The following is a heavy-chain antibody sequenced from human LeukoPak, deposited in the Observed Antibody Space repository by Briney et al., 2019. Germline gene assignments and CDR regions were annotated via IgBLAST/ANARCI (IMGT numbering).Heavy chain of an antibody. D-gene: IGHD1-1*01. V-gene: IGHV1-18*01. Sequence: ASVKVSCKASGYTFTSYGISWVRQAPGQGLEWMGWISAYNGNTNYAQKLQGRVTMTTDTSTSTAYMELRSLRSDDTAVYYCARGPGTRSKYNWFDPWGQGTLVTVSS. CDR1: GYTFTSYG. CDR3: ARGPGTRSKYNWFDP. CDR2: ISAYNGNT. J-gene: IGHJ5*02.